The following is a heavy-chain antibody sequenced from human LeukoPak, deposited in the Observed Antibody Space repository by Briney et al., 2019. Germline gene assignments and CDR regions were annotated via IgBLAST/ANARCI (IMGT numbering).Heavy chain of an antibody. CDR1: GFTFSSYA. CDR2: ISYDGSNK. J-gene: IGHJ4*02. V-gene: IGHV3-30-3*01. Sequence: GGSLRLSCAASGFTFSSYAMHWVRQAPGKGLEGVAVISYDGSNKYYADSVKGRFTISRDNSKNTRYLQMNSLRAEDTAVYYCARLLVDTAYYWGQGTLVTVSS. CDR3: ARLLVDTAYY. D-gene: IGHD5-18*01.